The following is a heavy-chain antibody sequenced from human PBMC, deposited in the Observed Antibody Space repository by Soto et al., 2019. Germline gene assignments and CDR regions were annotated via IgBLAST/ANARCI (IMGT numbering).Heavy chain of an antibody. CDR3: ARETSYAQSATIVGEF. D-gene: IGHD2-2*01. CDR1: GFRFNEYE. Sequence: EVQLVESGGGLVQPGGSLRLSCVGSGFRFNEYEINWVRQAPGKGLEWIAYINSGGSLIYYAASVKGRFTISRDNYKDSVYLQMNSLRADDKALYYCARETSYAQSATIVGEFWGQGTLVTVSS. CDR2: INSGGSLI. V-gene: IGHV3-48*03. J-gene: IGHJ4*02.